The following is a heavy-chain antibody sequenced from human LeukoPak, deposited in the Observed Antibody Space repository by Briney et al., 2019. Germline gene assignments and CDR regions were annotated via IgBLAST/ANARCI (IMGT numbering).Heavy chain of an antibody. Sequence: AAVTVSFTISAYSLSDLSIHWVRETPGEGHAWMGGFDSENNKMVYSQKFQGRVTMTEDTAADTAYMELTSLISEDTAVYFCATDRVYRSSGRSWGFFDYWGQGTLVIVSS. CDR1: AYSLSDLS. V-gene: IGHV1-24*01. J-gene: IGHJ4*02. D-gene: IGHD6-19*01. CDR2: FDSENNKM. CDR3: ATDRVYRSSGRSWGFFDY.